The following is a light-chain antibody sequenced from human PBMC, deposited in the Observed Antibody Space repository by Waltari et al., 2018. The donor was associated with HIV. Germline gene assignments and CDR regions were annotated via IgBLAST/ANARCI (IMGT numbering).Light chain of an antibody. CDR3: SSYTSSATLV. CDR2: EVS. Sequence: QSALPQPASVSGSPGQSITISCTGTSNDVGGYNYASWYQHHPGKAPKLMIYEVSDRPSGVSSRFSGSKSGNTASLTISGLQAEDEADYYCSSYTSSATLVFGGGTKLTVL. V-gene: IGLV2-14*01. CDR1: SNDVGGYNY. J-gene: IGLJ2*01.